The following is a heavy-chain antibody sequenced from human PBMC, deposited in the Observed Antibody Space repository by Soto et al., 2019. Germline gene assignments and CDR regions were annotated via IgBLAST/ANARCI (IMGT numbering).Heavy chain of an antibody. J-gene: IGHJ2*01. CDR1: GFDVSDNY. CDR2: IFADGTT. V-gene: IGHV3-53*01. D-gene: IGHD3-16*01. Sequence: EVQLVESGGGLIQPGGSLRLSCAASGFDVSDNYMNWVRQAPGKGLEGVSVIFADGTTYYADSVKGRFPISRHNSNNSLYLQMSNLRDHDTAVYYCARDWGGNTVSYWYFHHWGRGTLVALSS. CDR3: ARDWGGNTVSYWYFHH.